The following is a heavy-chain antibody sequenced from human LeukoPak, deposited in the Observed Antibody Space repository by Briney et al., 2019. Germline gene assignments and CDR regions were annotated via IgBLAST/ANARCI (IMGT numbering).Heavy chain of an antibody. V-gene: IGHV4-4*09. J-gene: IGHJ4*02. CDR2: IYTSGST. CDR3: AGESYFDY. CDR1: GGSISSYY. Sequence: PSETLSLTCTVSGGSISSYYWSWIRQPPGKGLEWIGYIYTSGSTNYNPSLKSRVTISVDTSKNQFSLKLSSVTAADRAVYYCAGESYFDYWGPGTLVTVS.